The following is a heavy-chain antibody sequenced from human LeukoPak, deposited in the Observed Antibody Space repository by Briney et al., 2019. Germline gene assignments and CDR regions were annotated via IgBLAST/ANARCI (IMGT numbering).Heavy chain of an antibody. CDR3: ARSGGYFNFDY. J-gene: IGHJ4*02. D-gene: IGHD3-10*01. Sequence: SETLSLTCTVSGGSISAYFWSWVRQPPGKGLEWIGEIYHSGSTNYNPSLKSRVTISVDKSKNQFSLKLSSVTAADTAVYYCARSGGYFNFDYWGQGTLVTVSS. CDR1: GGSISAYF. CDR2: IYHSGST. V-gene: IGHV4-4*02.